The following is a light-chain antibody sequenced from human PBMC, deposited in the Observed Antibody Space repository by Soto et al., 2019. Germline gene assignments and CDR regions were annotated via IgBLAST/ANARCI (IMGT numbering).Light chain of an antibody. CDR3: QQYGSSPWT. CDR2: GAS. Sequence: EIVLTQSPGTLSLSPGERATLSCRASQSVSSSYLAWYQQKPGQAPRLLIYGASSRATGIPDRFSGSGSGTGFTFTISRLEHEDFAVYYCQQYGSSPWTFGQGTKVEIK. V-gene: IGKV3-20*01. J-gene: IGKJ1*01. CDR1: QSVSSSY.